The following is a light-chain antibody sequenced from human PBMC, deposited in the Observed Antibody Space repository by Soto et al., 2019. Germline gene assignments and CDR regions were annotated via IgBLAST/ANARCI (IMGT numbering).Light chain of an antibody. CDR1: SSDVGSYNL. V-gene: IGLV2-23*02. CDR2: EVS. J-gene: IGLJ3*02. CDR3: CSYAGSSTWV. Sequence: QSVLTQPASVSGSPGQSITISCTGTSSDVGSYNLVSWYQQHPGKARKLMIYEVSKRPSGVSNRFSGSKSGNTASLTISGLQAEDEADYYCCSYAGSSTWVFGGGTKLTVL.